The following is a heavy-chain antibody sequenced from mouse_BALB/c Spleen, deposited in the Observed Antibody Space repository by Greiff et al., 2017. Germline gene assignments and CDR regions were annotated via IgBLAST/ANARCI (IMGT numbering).Heavy chain of an antibody. V-gene: IGHV1S132*01. J-gene: IGHJ1*01. CDR2: IFPENGTT. Sequence: QVQLQQSGAELVKPGASVKMSCKTSGYTFTSYWIQWVKQRPGQGLGWIGEIFPENGTTYYNEKFKGKATLTVDKSSSTAYMQLSSLTSEDSAVYFSARKEGTGRYFDVWGAGTTVTVSS. D-gene: IGHD4-1*01. CDR1: GYTFTSYW. CDR3: ARKEGTGRYFDV.